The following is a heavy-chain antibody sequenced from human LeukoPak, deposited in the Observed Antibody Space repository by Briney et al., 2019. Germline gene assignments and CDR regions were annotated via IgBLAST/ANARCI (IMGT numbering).Heavy chain of an antibody. Sequence: SETLSLTCTVSGGSISSYYCSWIRQPPGKGLEWIGYIYYSGSTNYNPSLKRRVTISVGTSKNQFSLKLSSVTAADTAVYYCARGGYDDGNWFDPWGQGTLVTVSS. CDR1: GGSISSYY. CDR3: ARGGYDDGNWFDP. J-gene: IGHJ5*02. D-gene: IGHD5-12*01. CDR2: IYYSGST. V-gene: IGHV4-59*08.